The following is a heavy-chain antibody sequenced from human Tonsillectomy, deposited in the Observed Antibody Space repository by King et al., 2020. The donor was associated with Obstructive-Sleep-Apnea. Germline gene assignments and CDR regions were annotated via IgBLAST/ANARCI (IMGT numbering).Heavy chain of an antibody. CDR2: IYYSGST. V-gene: IGHV4-31*03. Sequence: VQLQESGPGLVKPSQTLSLTCTVSGGSISSGGYYWSWIRQHPGKGLEWIGFIYYSGSTYYNPSLKSRLTISVDTSKNQFSLKLSSVTAADTAVYYCARGLEDTAMVTIPNAMDVWGKGTTVTVSS. D-gene: IGHD5-18*01. CDR3: ARGLEDTAMVTIPNAMDV. CDR1: GGSISSGGYY. J-gene: IGHJ6*04.